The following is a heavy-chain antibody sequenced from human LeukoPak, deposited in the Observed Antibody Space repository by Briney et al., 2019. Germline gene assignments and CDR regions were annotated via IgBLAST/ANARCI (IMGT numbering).Heavy chain of an antibody. D-gene: IGHD2-2*01. V-gene: IGHV4-34*01. CDR3: ARENRLGYCSSTSCLPSDY. Sequence: PSETLSLTCAVYGGSFSGYYWSWIRQPPGKGLEWIGEINHSGSTNYNPSLKSRVTISVDTSKNQFSLKLSSVTAADTAVYYCARENRLGYCSSTSCLPSDYWGQGTLVTVSS. CDR1: GGSFSGYY. CDR2: INHSGST. J-gene: IGHJ4*02.